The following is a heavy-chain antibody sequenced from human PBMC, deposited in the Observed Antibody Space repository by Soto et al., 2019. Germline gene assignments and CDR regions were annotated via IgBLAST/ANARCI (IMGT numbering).Heavy chain of an antibody. D-gene: IGHD6-13*01. CDR1: GGTFSSYT. Sequence: QVQLVQSGAEVKKPGSSVKVSCKASGGTFSSYTISWVRQAPGQGLEWMGRIIPILGIANYAQKFQGRVTITADKSTSTAYMELSSLRAEDTAVYYGARDAGEGDSSSSYWGQGTLVTVSS. CDR2: IIPILGIA. J-gene: IGHJ4*02. CDR3: ARDAGEGDSSSSY. V-gene: IGHV1-69*08.